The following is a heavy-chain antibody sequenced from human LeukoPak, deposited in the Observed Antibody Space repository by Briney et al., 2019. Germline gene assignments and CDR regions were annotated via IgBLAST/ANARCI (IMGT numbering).Heavy chain of an antibody. CDR3: ERAHASPY. V-gene: IGHV5-51*01. J-gene: IGHJ4*02. CDR2: IYPGDSDT. CDR1: GYSFTSNW. Sequence: ESLKISCKGSGYSFTSNWIAWVRQTPGKGLECIGMIYPGDSDTKYSPSLQGQVPISADKSIRTAYLQWSRLKASDSAIYYCERAHASPYWGQGTLVTVSS.